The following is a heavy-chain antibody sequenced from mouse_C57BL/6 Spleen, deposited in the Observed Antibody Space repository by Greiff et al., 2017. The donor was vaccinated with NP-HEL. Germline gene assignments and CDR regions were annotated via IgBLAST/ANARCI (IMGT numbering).Heavy chain of an antibody. CDR2: INPSTGGT. Sequence: DVQLQESGPELVKPGASVKISCKASGYSFTGYYMHWVKQSSEKSLEWIGEINPSTGGTSYNQKFKGKATLTVDKSSSTAYMQLKSLTSEDSAVYYCARYGSSWRDFDYWGQGTTLTVSS. J-gene: IGHJ2*01. CDR3: ARYGSSWRDFDY. V-gene: IGHV1-43*01. D-gene: IGHD1-1*01. CDR1: GYSFTGYY.